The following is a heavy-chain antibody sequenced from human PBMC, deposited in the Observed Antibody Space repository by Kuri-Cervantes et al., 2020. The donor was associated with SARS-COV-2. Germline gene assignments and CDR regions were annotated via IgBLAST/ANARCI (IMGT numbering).Heavy chain of an antibody. CDR2: ISSGGTYT. CDR3: ARDKYYSSGSQLDY. D-gene: IGHD3-10*01. Sequence: GGSLRLSCAVSGFSFSTYYMIWVRQAPGKGLEWVSSISSGGTYTHYADSVKGRFTISRDNAKNSLYLQLNSLRAEDTAVYYCARDKYYSSGSQLDYWGQGTPVTVSS. CDR1: GFSFSTYY. V-gene: IGHV3-21*01. J-gene: IGHJ4*02.